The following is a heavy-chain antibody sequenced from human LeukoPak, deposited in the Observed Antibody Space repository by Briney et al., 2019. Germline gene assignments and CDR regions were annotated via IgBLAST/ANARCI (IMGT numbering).Heavy chain of an antibody. CDR1: GYTFTSYH. J-gene: IGHJ5*02. D-gene: IGHD4-17*01. CDR2: VNPSGGST. Sequence: ASVKVSCKASGYTFTSYHMHWVRQAPGQGLEWMGIVNPSGGSTSYAQKFQGRVTMTRDTSTSTVYMELSSLRSEDTAVYYCARSIPYGDYRDNWFDPWGQGTLVTVSS. CDR3: ARSIPYGDYRDNWFDP. V-gene: IGHV1-46*01.